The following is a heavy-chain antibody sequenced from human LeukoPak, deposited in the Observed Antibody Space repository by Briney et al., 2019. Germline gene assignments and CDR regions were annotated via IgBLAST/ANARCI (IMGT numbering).Heavy chain of an antibody. D-gene: IGHD5-24*01. J-gene: IGHJ4*02. Sequence: SETLSLTCAVYGGSLSGYYWNWIRQPPGKGLEWIGEIHHSGSTNYNPSLKSRVTISVDTSKNQFSLKLSSVTPADTAVYYCARSRGWLQSHPLGYWGQGTLVIVSS. CDR3: ARSRGWLQSHPLGY. V-gene: IGHV4-34*01. CDR2: IHHSGST. CDR1: GGSLSGYY.